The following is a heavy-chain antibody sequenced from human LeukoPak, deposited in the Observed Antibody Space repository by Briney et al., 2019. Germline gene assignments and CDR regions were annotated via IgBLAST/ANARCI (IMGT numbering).Heavy chain of an antibody. D-gene: IGHD4-11*01. J-gene: IGHJ4*02. CDR2: INPNSGET. CDR3: ARDRDYSNTERGFDY. V-gene: IGHV1-2*02. Sequence: ASLKVSCKTSGYTITNYYIHWARQAPGQGLEWMGWINPNSGETNSAQKFPGRVTMTGDTSISTAYMELRRVTSDDTAVYYCARDRDYSNTERGFDYWGQGTLVTVSS. CDR1: GYTITNYY.